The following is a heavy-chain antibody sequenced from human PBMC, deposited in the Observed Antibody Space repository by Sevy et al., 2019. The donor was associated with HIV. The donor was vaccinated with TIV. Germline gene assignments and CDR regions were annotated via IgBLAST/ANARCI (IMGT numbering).Heavy chain of an antibody. V-gene: IGHV3-48*03. Sequence: GGSLRLSCAASGFTFSSYDMNWVRQAPGKGLEWVSKISSSGSTISYADSVKGRFTISRDNAKNSLNLQMNSLRAEDTAVYYWLRSGGAYDNGFDPWGQGTLVTVSS. J-gene: IGHJ5*02. CDR1: GFTFSSYD. CDR2: ISSSGSTI. D-gene: IGHD3-22*01. CDR3: LRSGGAYDNGFDP.